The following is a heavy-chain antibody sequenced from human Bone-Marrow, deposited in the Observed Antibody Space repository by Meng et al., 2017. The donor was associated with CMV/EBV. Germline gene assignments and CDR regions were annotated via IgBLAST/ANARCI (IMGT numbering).Heavy chain of an antibody. J-gene: IGHJ6*02. V-gene: IGHV3-23*01. CDR3: AKDKGQLAIYYYYYGMDV. CDR1: GFTFSSYA. Sequence: GGSLRLSCAASGFTFSSYAMSWVRQAPGKGLEWVSAISGSGGSTYYADSVKGRFTISRDNSKNTLYLQMNSLRAEDTAVYYCAKDKGQLAIYYYYYGMDVWAQGTTATVSS. D-gene: IGHD6-13*01. CDR2: ISGSGGST.